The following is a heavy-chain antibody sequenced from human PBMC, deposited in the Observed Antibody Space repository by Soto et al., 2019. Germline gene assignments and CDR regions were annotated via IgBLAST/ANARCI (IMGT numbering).Heavy chain of an antibody. CDR2: IYPGDSDT. Sequence: GESLKISCKGSGYSFTSYWIGWVRQMPGKGLEWMGIIYPGDSDTRYSPSFQGQVTISADKSISTAYLQWSSLKASDTAMYYCARPKHPPGIAVAGKALDAFDIWGQGTMVTVSS. V-gene: IGHV5-51*01. J-gene: IGHJ3*02. CDR1: GYSFTSYW. CDR3: ARPKHPPGIAVAGKALDAFDI. D-gene: IGHD6-19*01.